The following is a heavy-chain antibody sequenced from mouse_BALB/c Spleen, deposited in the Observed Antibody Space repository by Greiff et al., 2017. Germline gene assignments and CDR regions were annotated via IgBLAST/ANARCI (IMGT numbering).Heavy chain of an antibody. D-gene: IGHD2-1*01. CDR2: IYPYNGGT. V-gene: IGHV1S29*02. J-gene: IGHJ3*01. Sequence: VQLKESGPELVKPGASVKISCKASGYTFTDYNMHWVKQSHGKSLEWIGYIYPYNGGTGYNQKFKSKATLTVDNSSSTAYMELRSLTSEDSAVYYCARGDYGNPAWFAYWGQGTLVTVSA. CDR1: GYTFTDYN. CDR3: ARGDYGNPAWFAY.